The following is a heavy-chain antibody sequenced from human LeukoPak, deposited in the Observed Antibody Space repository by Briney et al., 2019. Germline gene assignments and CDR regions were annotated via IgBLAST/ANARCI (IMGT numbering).Heavy chain of an antibody. CDR1: GLTFNSFG. CDR3: ARGGSGSYYTAFDY. Sequence: HPGGSLRLSCAASGLTFNSFGFHWVRQAPGKGLEWVAVISYDGSNKYYADSVKGRFTISRDNSKNTLYLQMNSLRAEDTAVYYCARGGSGSYYTAFDYWGQGTLVTVSS. J-gene: IGHJ4*02. V-gene: IGHV3-30*03. CDR2: ISYDGSNK. D-gene: IGHD3-10*01.